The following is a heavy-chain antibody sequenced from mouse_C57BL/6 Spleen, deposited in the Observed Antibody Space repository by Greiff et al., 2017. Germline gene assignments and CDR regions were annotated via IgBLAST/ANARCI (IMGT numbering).Heavy chain of an antibody. CDR1: GFSLTSYG. Sequence: QVQLKESGPGLVQPSQSLSITCTVSGFSLTSYGVHWVRQSPGKGLEWLGVIWRGGSTDYNAAFMSRLSITKDNSKSQVFFKMNSLQADDTAIYYCAKSSNYQGNYFDYWGQGTTLTVSS. CDR3: AKSSNYQGNYFDY. CDR2: IWRGGST. J-gene: IGHJ2*01. D-gene: IGHD2-5*01. V-gene: IGHV2-5*01.